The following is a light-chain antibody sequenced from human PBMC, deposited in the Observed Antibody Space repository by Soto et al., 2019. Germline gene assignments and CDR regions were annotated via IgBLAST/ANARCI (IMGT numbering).Light chain of an antibody. J-gene: IGKJ4*01. CDR3: LQHFMYPLT. CDR2: SAS. V-gene: IGKV1-17*01. CDR1: QGIRND. Sequence: DIQMTQSPSSLSASVGDRVTITCRASQGIRNDLGWYQQNQGMAPKRLIYSASTLQGGVPSRFSGSASGTEFTLTCSSLQPEDFATYYCLQHFMYPLTCGGGTKVEIK.